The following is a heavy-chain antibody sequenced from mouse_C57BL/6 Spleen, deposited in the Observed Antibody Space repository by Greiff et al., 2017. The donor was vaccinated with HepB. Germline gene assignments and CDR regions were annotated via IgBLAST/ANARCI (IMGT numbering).Heavy chain of an antibody. CDR1: GYTFTSYW. CDR3: ARGGGRFDY. CDR2: IVPNSGGT. D-gene: IGHD3-3*01. V-gene: IGHV1-72*01. J-gene: IGHJ2*01. Sequence: VQLQQSGAELVKPGASVKLSCKATGYTFTSYWMHWVKQRPGRGLEWIGRIVPNSGGTKYNEKFKSKATLTVDKPSSPAYMQLSSLTSEDSAVYYCARGGGRFDYWGQGTTLTVSS.